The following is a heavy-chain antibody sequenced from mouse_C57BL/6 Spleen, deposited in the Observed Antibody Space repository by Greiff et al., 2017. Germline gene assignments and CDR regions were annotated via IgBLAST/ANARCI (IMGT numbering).Heavy chain of an antibody. CDR1: GYAFSSSW. Sequence: QVQLQQSGPELVKPGASVKISCKASGYAFSSSWMNWVKQRPGKGLEWIGRIYPGDGGTNYNGKFKGKATLTADKSSSTAYMQLSSLTSDDSAVYYYARFGLDYWGQGTTLTVSS. J-gene: IGHJ2*01. CDR2: IYPGDGGT. CDR3: ARFGLDY. V-gene: IGHV1-82*01.